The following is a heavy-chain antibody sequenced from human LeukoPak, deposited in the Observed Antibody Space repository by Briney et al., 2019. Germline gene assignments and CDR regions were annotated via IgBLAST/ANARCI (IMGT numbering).Heavy chain of an antibody. CDR2: INHSGST. V-gene: IGHV4-34*01. CDR1: GGSFSGYY. J-gene: IGHJ4*02. Sequence: SETLSLTCAVYGGSFSGYYWSWIRQPPGKGLEWIGEINHSGSTNYNPSLKSRVTISVDTSKNQFSLKLSSVTAADRAVYYCARGRMYRNYYDSSGEWNYWGQGPLVTVSS. D-gene: IGHD3-22*01. CDR3: ARGRMYRNYYDSSGEWNY.